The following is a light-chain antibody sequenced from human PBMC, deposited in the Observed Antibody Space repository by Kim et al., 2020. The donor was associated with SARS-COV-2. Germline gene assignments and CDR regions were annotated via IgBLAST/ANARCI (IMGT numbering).Light chain of an antibody. CDR2: LNSDGSH. Sequence: AEVKNTCTLSSGHSSYAIARHQQQPEKGPRYLMKLNSDGSHSKGDGIPDRFSGSSSGAERYLTISSLQSEDEADYYCQTWGTGIRVFGGGTQLTVL. CDR1: SGHSSYA. CDR3: QTWGTGIRV. J-gene: IGLJ3*02. V-gene: IGLV4-69*01.